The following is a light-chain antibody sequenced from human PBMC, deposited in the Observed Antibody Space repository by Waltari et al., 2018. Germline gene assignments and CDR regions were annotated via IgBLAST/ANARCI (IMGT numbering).Light chain of an antibody. J-gene: IGKJ1*01. CDR2: AAS. CDR3: QETYSTGT. V-gene: IGKV1-39*01. Sequence: DIQMTQSPPSLSASTGDRGTLTCRARQFIAHRLRWYQQRPGKAPRLLIYAASNVHSGVSSRFSGSGSGTDFTLTISDLQSEDFGTYYCQETYSTGTFGQGTKVDMK. CDR1: QFIAHR.